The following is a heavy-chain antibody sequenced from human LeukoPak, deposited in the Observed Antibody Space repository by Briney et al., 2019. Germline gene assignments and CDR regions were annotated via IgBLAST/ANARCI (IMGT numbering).Heavy chain of an antibody. CDR1: GGTFSSYA. V-gene: IGHV1-69*06. CDR2: IIPIFGTA. J-gene: IGHJ4*02. Sequence: SVRVSCKASGGTFSSYAISWVRQAPGQGLEWMGGIIPIFGTANYAQKFQGRVTITADKSTSTACMELSSLRSEDTAVYYCAGPRDYGDYDYWGQGTLVTVSS. D-gene: IGHD4-17*01. CDR3: AGPRDYGDYDY.